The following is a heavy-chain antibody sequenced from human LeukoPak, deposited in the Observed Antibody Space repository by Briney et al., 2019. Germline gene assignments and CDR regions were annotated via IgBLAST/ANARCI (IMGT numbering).Heavy chain of an antibody. D-gene: IGHD3-16*02. J-gene: IGHJ4*02. Sequence: RGSLRLSCAASGFSVSTDHMSWVRQAPGKGLEWVSVIYNDGSTYYADTVKGRFTISRDNSKNTVDLQVGSLRAEDTAVYYCARVWELSYDYWGQGTLVTVSS. V-gene: IGHV3-53*01. CDR2: IYNDGST. CDR3: ARVWELSYDY. CDR1: GFSVSTDH.